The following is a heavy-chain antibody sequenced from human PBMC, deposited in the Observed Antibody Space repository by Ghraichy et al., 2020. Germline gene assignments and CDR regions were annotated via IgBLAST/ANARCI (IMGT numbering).Heavy chain of an antibody. CDR3: AKELRRIVATTATQSMDV. Sequence: GGSLRLSCAASRFTFSTYGMHWVRQAPGKGLEWVAIISDDGSKKYYADSVKGRFTISRDNSKNTLYLQMNSLRAEDTAVYYCAKELRRIVATTATQSMDVWGQGTTVTVSS. D-gene: IGHD5-12*01. J-gene: IGHJ6*02. V-gene: IGHV3-30*18. CDR2: ISDDGSKK. CDR1: RFTFSTYG.